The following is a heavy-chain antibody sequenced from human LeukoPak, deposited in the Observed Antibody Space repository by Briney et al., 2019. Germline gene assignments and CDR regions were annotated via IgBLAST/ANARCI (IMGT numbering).Heavy chain of an antibody. V-gene: IGHV3-23*01. Sequence: PGGSLRLSCAASGFTFSSYAMSWVRQAPGKGLEWVSAISGSGGSTYYADSVKGRFTISRDNSKNTLYLQMNSLRAEDTAVYYCATAYYYGSGSYYIHYWGQGTLVTVSS. CDR2: ISGSGGST. D-gene: IGHD3-10*01. CDR1: GFTFSSYA. CDR3: ATAYYYGSGSYYIHY. J-gene: IGHJ4*02.